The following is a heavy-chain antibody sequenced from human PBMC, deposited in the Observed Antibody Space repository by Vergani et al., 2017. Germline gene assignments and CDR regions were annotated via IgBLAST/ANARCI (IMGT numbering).Heavy chain of an antibody. Sequence: EVQLLESGGGLVQPGGSLRLSCAASGFTFDDYAMHWVRQAPGKGLEWVSLISWDGGRTYYADSVKGRFTISRDNSKNSLYLQMNSLRAEDTALYYCAKEGCSSTSCYQYFQHWGQGTLVTVSS. CDR3: AKEGCSSTSCYQYFQH. D-gene: IGHD2-2*01. CDR2: ISWDGGRT. CDR1: GFTFDDYA. J-gene: IGHJ1*01. V-gene: IGHV3-43D*04.